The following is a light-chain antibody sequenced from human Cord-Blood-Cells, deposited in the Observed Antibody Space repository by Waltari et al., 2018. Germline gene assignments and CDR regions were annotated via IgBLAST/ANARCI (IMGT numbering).Light chain of an antibody. V-gene: IGLV2-23*01. CDR1: SSDVGGYNL. Sequence: QSALTQPASVSGSPGQSITIPCPGTSSDVGGYNLVSWYQQHPGKAPKLMIYECSKRPSGVSNRFSGSKSGNTASLTISGLQAEDEADYYCCSYAGSSTYVFGTGTKVTVL. CDR2: ECS. CDR3: CSYAGSSTYV. J-gene: IGLJ1*01.